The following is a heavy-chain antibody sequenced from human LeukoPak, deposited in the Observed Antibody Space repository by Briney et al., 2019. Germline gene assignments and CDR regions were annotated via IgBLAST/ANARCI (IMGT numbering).Heavy chain of an antibody. CDR2: ISYDGSNK. CDR1: GFTFSSYA. V-gene: IGHV3-30-3*01. Sequence: GGSLRLSCAASGFTFSSYAMHWVRQAPGKGLERVPVISYDGSNKYYADSVKGRFTISRDNSKNTLYLQMNSLRAEDTAVYYCARDLMWDSSSWYTNSFDYWGQGTLVTVSS. J-gene: IGHJ4*02. CDR3: ARDLMWDSSSWYTNSFDY. D-gene: IGHD6-13*01.